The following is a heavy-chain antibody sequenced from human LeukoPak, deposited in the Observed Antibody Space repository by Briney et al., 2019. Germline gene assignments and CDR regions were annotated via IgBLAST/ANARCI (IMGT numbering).Heavy chain of an antibody. CDR1: GFTFSSYT. D-gene: IGHD1/OR15-1a*01. V-gene: IGHV3-21*01. J-gene: IGHJ4*02. Sequence: GGSLRLSCAASGFTFSSYTINWARQAPGKGLEWVSSNSSGSSFIYYADSVKGRFTISRDNSKNSLSLQLSSLRAEDTAVYYCAVSLTTGGIFDYWGQRALVTVSS. CDR3: AVSLTTGGIFDY. CDR2: NSSGSSFI.